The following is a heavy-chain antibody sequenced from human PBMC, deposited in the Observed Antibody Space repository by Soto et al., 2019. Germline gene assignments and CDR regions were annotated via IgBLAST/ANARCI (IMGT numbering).Heavy chain of an antibody. CDR1: GFTFSSYA. V-gene: IGHV3-64D*06. D-gene: IGHD6-19*01. CDR2: ISSNGGST. J-gene: IGHJ4*02. CDR3: VSGYSSGWSGDYFDY. Sequence: PVGSLRLSCSASGFTFSSYAMHWVRQAPGKGLEYVSAISSNGGSTYYADSVKGRFTISRDSSKNTLYLQMSSLRAEDTAVYYCVSGYSSGWSGDYFDYWGQGTLVTVSS.